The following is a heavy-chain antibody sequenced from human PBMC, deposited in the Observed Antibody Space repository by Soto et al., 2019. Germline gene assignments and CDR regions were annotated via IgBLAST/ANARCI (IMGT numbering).Heavy chain of an antibody. V-gene: IGHV3-33*01. D-gene: IGHD2-15*01. CDR3: ARVISVVGYFDY. J-gene: IGHJ4*02. CDR1: GFTFSSYG. Sequence: QVQLVESGGGVVQPGRSLRLSCAASGFTFSSYGMHWVRQAPGKGLEWVAVIWYDGSNKYYADSVKGRFTISRDNSKNTLYLQMNSVRAEDTAVYYCARVISVVGYFDYLGQGTLVTVSS. CDR2: IWYDGSNK.